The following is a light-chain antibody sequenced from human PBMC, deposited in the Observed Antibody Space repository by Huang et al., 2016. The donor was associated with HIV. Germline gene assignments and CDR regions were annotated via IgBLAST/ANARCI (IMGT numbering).Light chain of an antibody. J-gene: IGKJ3*01. CDR2: VAS. V-gene: IGKV3-15*01. CDR1: QSVSSN. Sequence: EIVMTQSPATLSVSPGERATLSCRASQSVSSNLAWYQQKPGQAPRLLIYVASTRATGIPARFSGSWSGTEFTLTISSLQSEDFAVYYCQQYNNWPFTFGPGTKVDIK. CDR3: QQYNNWPFT.